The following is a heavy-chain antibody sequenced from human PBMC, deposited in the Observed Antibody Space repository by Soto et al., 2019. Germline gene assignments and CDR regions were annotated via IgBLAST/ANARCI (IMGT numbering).Heavy chain of an antibody. D-gene: IGHD2-15*01. CDR2: ISSSSSTI. J-gene: IGHJ4*02. CDR1: GFTFGSYS. V-gene: IGHV3-48*02. CDR3: AREAPYCSGGSCYSSTPDY. Sequence: GGSLRLSCAASGFTFGSYSMNWFRQAPGKGLEGVSYISSSSSTIYYADSVKGRFTISRDNAKNSLYLQMNSLRDEDTAVYYCAREAPYCSGGSCYSSTPDYWGQGTLVTVSS.